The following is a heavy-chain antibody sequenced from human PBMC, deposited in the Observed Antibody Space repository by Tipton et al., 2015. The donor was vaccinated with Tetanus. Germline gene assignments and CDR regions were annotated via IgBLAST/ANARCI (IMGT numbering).Heavy chain of an antibody. CDR1: GGSITNGGYY. D-gene: IGHD6-6*01. Sequence: TLSLTCTVSGGSITNGGYYWSWIRQHPGKGLDWIGYISYTGTTHYNPSLSGRVTISVDTSKNQFSLKMNSVTAADTAVYYCARDQGGGRVVRLNWFDPWGPGTLVTVSS. CDR3: ARDQGGGRVVRLNWFDP. V-gene: IGHV4-31*03. CDR2: ISYTGTT. J-gene: IGHJ5*02.